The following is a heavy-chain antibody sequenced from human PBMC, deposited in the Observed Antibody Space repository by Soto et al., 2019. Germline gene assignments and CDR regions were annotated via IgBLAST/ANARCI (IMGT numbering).Heavy chain of an antibody. D-gene: IGHD3-10*01. CDR3: AKGLGRGVGAMDV. Sequence: GGSLRLSCAASGFTISSFGMSWVRQPPGKGLEWVSGIISSGSTTYYADSVKGRFTISRDNSKNTLYPQMNSLRAEDAAVYYCAKGLGRGVGAMDVWGQGTTVTVSS. CDR2: IISSGSTT. J-gene: IGHJ6*02. CDR1: GFTISSFG. V-gene: IGHV3-23*01.